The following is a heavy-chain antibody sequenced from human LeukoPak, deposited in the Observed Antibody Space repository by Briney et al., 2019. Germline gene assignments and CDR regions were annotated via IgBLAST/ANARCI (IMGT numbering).Heavy chain of an antibody. J-gene: IGHJ4*02. CDR3: ARVRGSRGYFDY. CDR1: GYTFTGYY. CDR2: INPNSGGT. Sequence: ASVKVSCKASGYTFTGYYMHWVRQAPGQGLEWMGWINPNSGGTNYAQKFQGRVTMTRDTSISTAYMELSRLRSDDTAVYYCARVRGSRGYFDYWGQGTLVTVSS. V-gene: IGHV1-2*02. D-gene: IGHD3-16*01.